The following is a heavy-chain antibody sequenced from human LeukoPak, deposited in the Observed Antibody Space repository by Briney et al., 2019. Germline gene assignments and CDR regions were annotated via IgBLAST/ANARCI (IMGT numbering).Heavy chain of an antibody. J-gene: IGHJ4*02. CDR1: GFNFNKYD. V-gene: IGHV3-23*01. CDR3: AKGGWLDD. Sequence: GGSLRLSCAASGFNFNKYDMTWARQAPGKGPEWVSTITGRSDKAYYTDSVKGRFVTSRDNSKDTLYLQMNSLRAEDTALYYCAKGGWLDDLGQGALVTVSS. CDR2: ITGRSDKA. D-gene: IGHD6-19*01.